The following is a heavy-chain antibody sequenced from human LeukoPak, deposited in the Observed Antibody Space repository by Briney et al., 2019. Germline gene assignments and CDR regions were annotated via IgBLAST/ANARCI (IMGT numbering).Heavy chain of an antibody. CDR1: GYTFTAYH. CDR2: INASGNTT. V-gene: IGHV1-46*01. J-gene: IGHJ6*02. CDR3: GRNFWSGLAFLTSYGMDV. D-gene: IGHD3-3*01. Sequence: ASVKVSCKASGYTFTAYHIHWVRQAPGQGLEWMGIINASGNTTRYAQKFQGRVTMTRDTSTSTVYMELNNLRSDDTAVYYYGRNFWSGLAFLTSYGMDVWGQGTTVTVSS.